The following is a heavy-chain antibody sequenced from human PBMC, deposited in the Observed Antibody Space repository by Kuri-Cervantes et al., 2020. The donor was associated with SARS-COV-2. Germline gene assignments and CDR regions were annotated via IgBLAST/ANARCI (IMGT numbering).Heavy chain of an antibody. CDR2: ITPVFGPV. CDR3: ARASRLAAPYNYFYYYLDG. Sequence: SVKVSCKASGGTFTSYDINWVRQAPGQGLEWVGGITPVFGPVHHAQSFQGRVTITADESTRTVYMELSSLRSDNTAVYYCARASRLAAPYNYFYYYLDGWGKGTTVTVSS. D-gene: IGHD6-13*01. J-gene: IGHJ6*03. V-gene: IGHV1-69*13. CDR1: GGTFTSYD.